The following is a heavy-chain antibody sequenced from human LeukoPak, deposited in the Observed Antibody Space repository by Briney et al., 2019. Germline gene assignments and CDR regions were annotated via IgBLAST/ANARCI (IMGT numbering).Heavy chain of an antibody. J-gene: IGHJ6*03. CDR2: IIPIFGTA. CDR3: ALLESSSDYYYYMDV. Sequence: SVKVSCKASGGTFSSYAISWVRQAPGQGLEWIGGIIPIFGTANYAQKFQGRVTITADESTSTAYMELSSLRSEDTAVYYCALLESSSDYYYYMDVWGKGTTVTVSS. D-gene: IGHD6-6*01. CDR1: GGTFSSYA. V-gene: IGHV1-69*13.